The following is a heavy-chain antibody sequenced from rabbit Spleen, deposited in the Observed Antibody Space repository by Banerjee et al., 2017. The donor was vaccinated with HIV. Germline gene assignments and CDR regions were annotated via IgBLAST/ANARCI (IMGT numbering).Heavy chain of an antibody. D-gene: IGHD8-1*01. Sequence: QSLEESGGDLVKPGASLTLTCTASGFTLSSGYMCWVRQAPGKGLEWIACIYAGSSGSTYSATWAKGRFTISKTSSTTVTLQMTSLTAADTATYFCARDAGSSFSSYGMDLWGPGTLVTVS. J-gene: IGHJ6*01. CDR1: GFTLSSGY. CDR2: IYAGSSGST. V-gene: IGHV1S40*01. CDR3: ARDAGSSFSSYGMDL.